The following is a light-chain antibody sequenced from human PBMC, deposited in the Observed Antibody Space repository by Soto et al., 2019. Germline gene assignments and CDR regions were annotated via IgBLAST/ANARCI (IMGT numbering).Light chain of an antibody. CDR3: CSYATSSSYV. CDR2: EDT. V-gene: IGLV2-23*01. CDR1: SSDVVSYNL. J-gene: IGLJ1*01. Sequence: QSALTQPASVSGSPGQSIAISCTGTSSDVVSYNLVSWYQQHPGKAPKLMIYEDTKRPSGVSDRFSGSKSGNTASLTISGLQAREEADSYCCSYATSSSYVFGTGPKVPAL.